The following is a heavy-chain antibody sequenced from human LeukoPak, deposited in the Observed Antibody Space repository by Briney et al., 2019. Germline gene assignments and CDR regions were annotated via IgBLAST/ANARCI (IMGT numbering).Heavy chain of an antibody. CDR3: ARVAISTVTVDY. Sequence: SETLSLTCTVSGGSISGSSYYWGWIRQPPGKGLEWIGSIYYSGSTYYNPSLKSRVTISVDTSKNQFSLKLSSVTAADTAVYYCARVAISTVTVDYWGQGTLVTVSS. CDR1: GGSISGSSYY. D-gene: IGHD4-11*01. J-gene: IGHJ4*02. V-gene: IGHV4-39*07. CDR2: IYYSGST.